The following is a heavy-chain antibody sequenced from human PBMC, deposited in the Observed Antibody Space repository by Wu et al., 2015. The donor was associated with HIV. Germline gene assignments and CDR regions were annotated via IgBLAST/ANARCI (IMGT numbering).Heavy chain of an antibody. Sequence: HCVAEVKTPGASVKVSCKASGYTFTGYYMHWVRQAPGQGLEWMGWINPNSGGTNYAQKFQGRVTMTRDTSISTAYMELSRLRSDDTAVYYCARFNKGSGWEYYYGMDVWGQGTTVTVSS. CDR1: GYTFTGYY. CDR2: INPNSGGT. J-gene: IGHJ6*02. V-gene: IGHV1-2*02. CDR3: ARFNKGSGWEYYYGMDV. D-gene: IGHD6-19*01.